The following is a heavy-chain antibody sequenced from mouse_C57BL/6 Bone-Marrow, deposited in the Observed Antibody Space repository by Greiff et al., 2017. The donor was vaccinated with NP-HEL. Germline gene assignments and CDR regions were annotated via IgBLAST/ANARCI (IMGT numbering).Heavy chain of an antibody. CDR2: IDPSDSYT. Sequence: QVQLKQSGAELVMPGASVKLSCKASGYTFTSYWMHWVKQRPGQGLEWIGEIDPSDSYTNYNQKFKGKSTLTVDKSSSTAYMQLSSLTSEDSAVYYCASRDSSGSAWFAYWGQGTLVTVSA. V-gene: IGHV1-69*01. CDR1: GYTFTSYW. J-gene: IGHJ3*01. CDR3: ASRDSSGSAWFAY. D-gene: IGHD3-2*02.